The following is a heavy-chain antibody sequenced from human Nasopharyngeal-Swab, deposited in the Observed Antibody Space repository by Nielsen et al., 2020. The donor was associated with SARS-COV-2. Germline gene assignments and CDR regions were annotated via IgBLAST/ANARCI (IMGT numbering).Heavy chain of an antibody. CDR3: AREYQLLTHQYGMDV. V-gene: IGHV7-4-1*02. CDR1: GYTFASYP. D-gene: IGHD2-21*01. CDR2: INTITGNP. Sequence: ASVKVSCKASGYTFASYPINWVRQAPGQGLEWMGWINTITGNPTYAQAFPGRFVFSFDTSVRTTYLEISDLKAEDTAVYYCAREYQLLTHQYGMDVWGQGTTVVVSS. J-gene: IGHJ6*02.